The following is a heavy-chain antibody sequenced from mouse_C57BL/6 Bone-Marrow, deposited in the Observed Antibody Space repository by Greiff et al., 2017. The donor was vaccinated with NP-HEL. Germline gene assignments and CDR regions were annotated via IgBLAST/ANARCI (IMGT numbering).Heavy chain of an antibody. D-gene: IGHD1-1*01. CDR2: INPNNGGT. CDR1: GYTFTDYY. J-gene: IGHJ1*03. Sequence: EVQLQQSGPELVKPGASVKISCKASGYTFTDYYMNWVKQSHGQSLEWIGDINPNNGGTSYNQKFKGKATLTVDKSSSTAYMELRSLTSEDSAVYYCATDPDYYGSSYRYFDVWGTGTTVTVSS. V-gene: IGHV1-26*01. CDR3: ATDPDYYGSSYRYFDV.